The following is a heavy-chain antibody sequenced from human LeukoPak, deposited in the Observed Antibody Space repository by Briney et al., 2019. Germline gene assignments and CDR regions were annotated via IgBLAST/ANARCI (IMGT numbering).Heavy chain of an antibody. CDR3: ARPGSGYTASGAFDI. CDR1: GDSISTYY. Sequence: PSETLSLTCTVSGDSISTYYWSWMRQPPGQGLEWIGYVHYSGTTNYNPSLKSRVTITVDASKNQFSLKLTSLTAADTAVYYCARPGSGYTASGAFDIRGQGTMVTVSS. D-gene: IGHD5-18*01. CDR2: VHYSGTT. J-gene: IGHJ3*02. V-gene: IGHV4-59*08.